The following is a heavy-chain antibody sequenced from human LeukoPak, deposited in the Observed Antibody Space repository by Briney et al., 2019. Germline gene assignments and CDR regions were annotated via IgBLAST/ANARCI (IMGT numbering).Heavy chain of an antibody. CDR1: GGSISSGGYY. CDR3: ARQRFEEYYYDSSGYYESFFDY. CDR2: IYYSGST. V-gene: IGHV4-39*01. D-gene: IGHD3-22*01. Sequence: SETLSLTCTVSGGSISSGGYYWGWIRQPPGKGLEWIGSIYYSGSTYYNPSLKSRVTISVDTSKNQFSLKLSSVTAADTAVYYCARQRFEEYYYDSSGYYESFFDYWGQGTLVTVSS. J-gene: IGHJ4*02.